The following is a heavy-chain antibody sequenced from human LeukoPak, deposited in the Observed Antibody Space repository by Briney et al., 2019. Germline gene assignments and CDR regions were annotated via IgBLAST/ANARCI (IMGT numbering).Heavy chain of an antibody. D-gene: IGHD5-24*01. V-gene: IGHV3-30*04. CDR2: ISYDGNDE. Sequence: PGGSLRLSCAASGFAFSSYALHWVRQAPGKGLEWVAVISYDGNDEAYADSVKGRFIISRDNAKNTVYLQMNSPRAEDTAVYFCVRRRDGNNKGFDYWGRGTLVTVSS. CDR1: GFAFSSYA. CDR3: VRRRDGNNKGFDY. J-gene: IGHJ4*02.